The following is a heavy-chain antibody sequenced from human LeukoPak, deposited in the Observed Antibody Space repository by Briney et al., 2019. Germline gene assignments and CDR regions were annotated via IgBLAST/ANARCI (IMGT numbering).Heavy chain of an antibody. V-gene: IGHV3-66*03. J-gene: IGHJ5*02. CDR2: IRDSGEA. D-gene: IGHD3/OR15-3a*01. CDR1: GXXVXDYX. Sequence: HPGGXXRXSXAXXGXXVXDYXXSWVXQAPGKGLEWVGLIRDSGEAFYADFARGRFAISRDESENTLYLQMNSLRVEDTAVYFCARDRAANQDWVEFDPWGQGTPVIVSS. CDR3: ARDRAANQDWVEFDP.